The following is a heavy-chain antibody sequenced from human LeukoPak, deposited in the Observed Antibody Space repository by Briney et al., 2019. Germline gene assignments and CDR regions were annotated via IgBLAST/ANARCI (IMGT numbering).Heavy chain of an antibody. V-gene: IGHV3-23*01. CDR3: ATYRQVLLPFES. J-gene: IGHJ4*02. CDR1: GFTFSTFA. CDR2: IFPGGGEI. D-gene: IGHD2/OR15-2a*01. Sequence: GGSLRLSCEASGFTFSTFAMIWVRQPPGKGLEWVSSIFPGGGEIHYADSVRGRFTISRDNSKNTLSLQMNSLRAEDTAIYYCATYRQVLLPFESWGQGTLVTVSS.